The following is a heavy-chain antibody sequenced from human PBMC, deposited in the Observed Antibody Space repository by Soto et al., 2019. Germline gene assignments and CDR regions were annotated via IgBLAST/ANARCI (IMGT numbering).Heavy chain of an antibody. Sequence: ASVKVSCKASGYTFTSYGISWVRQAPGQGLEWMGWISAYNGNTNYAQKLQGRVTMTTDTSTSTAYMELRSLRSDDTAVYYCARVNVVGDIVVVVAATATFDYWGQGTLVTVSA. J-gene: IGHJ4*02. CDR2: ISAYNGNT. CDR1: GYTFTSYG. V-gene: IGHV1-18*01. CDR3: ARVNVVGDIVVVVAATATFDY. D-gene: IGHD2-15*01.